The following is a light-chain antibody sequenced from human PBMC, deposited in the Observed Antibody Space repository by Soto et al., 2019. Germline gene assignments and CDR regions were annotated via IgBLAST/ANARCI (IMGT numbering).Light chain of an antibody. Sequence: EIVLTQSPATLSLSPGERATLSCRAGQSVSSYLAWYQQKPGQAPRLLIYDASDSATGVPARFSGSGAGTDFTLTITSLEPEDLAVYYCQQRSNWPLFTFGPGTKVDIK. J-gene: IGKJ3*01. CDR3: QQRSNWPLFT. V-gene: IGKV3-11*01. CDR1: QSVSSY. CDR2: DAS.